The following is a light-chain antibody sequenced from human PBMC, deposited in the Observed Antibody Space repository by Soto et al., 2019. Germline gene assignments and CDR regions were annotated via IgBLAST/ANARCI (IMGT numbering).Light chain of an antibody. CDR3: QQYNYHRT. J-gene: IGKJ1*01. Sequence: IVLSQSPGTLSLTTREKETVCCWASQSVSSSYLAWYQQKPGQAPRLLIYGASSRATGIPARFSGSGSGTEFTLTISSLQPDDFATYYCQQYNYHRTFGQGT. CDR1: QSVSSSY. V-gene: IGKV3-20*01. CDR2: GAS.